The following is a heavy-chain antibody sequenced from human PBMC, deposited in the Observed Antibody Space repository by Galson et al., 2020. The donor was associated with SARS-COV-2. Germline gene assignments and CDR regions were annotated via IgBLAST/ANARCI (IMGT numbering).Heavy chain of an antibody. J-gene: IGHJ3*02. D-gene: IGHD3-16*02. Sequence: GGSLRLSCAASGFTVSSNYMSWVRQAPGKGLEWVSVIYSGGSTYYADSVKGRFTISRHNSKNTLYLQMNSLRDEDTAVYYCASSSLFYDYVWGSYRYRGAFDIWGQGTMVTVSS. V-gene: IGHV3-53*04. CDR2: IYSGGST. CDR1: GFTVSSNY. CDR3: ASSSLFYDYVWGSYRYRGAFDI.